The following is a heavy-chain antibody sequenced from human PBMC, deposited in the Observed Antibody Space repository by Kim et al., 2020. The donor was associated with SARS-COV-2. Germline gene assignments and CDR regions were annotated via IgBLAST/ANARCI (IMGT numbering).Heavy chain of an antibody. V-gene: IGHV3-30*04. CDR2: ISYDGSNK. J-gene: IGHJ6*02. CDR1: GFTFSSYA. Sequence: GGSLRLSCAASGFTFSSYAMHWVRQAPGKGLEWVAVISYDGSNKYYADSVKGRFTISRDNSKNTLYLQMNSLRAEDTAVYYCARDRRGYCSGGSCYSPAIYYYYGMDLWGQGTTVTVSS. D-gene: IGHD2-15*01. CDR3: ARDRRGYCSGGSCYSPAIYYYYGMDL.